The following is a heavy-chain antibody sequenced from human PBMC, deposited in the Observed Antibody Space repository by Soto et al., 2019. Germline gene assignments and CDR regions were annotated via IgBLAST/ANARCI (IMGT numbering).Heavy chain of an antibody. Sequence: PGGSLRLSCAASGFTFDDYAMHWVRQAPGKGLEWVSGISWNSGSIGYADSVKGRFTISRDNAKNSLYLQMNSLRAEDTALYYCAKGSYSSSWHFDYWGQGTLVTVSS. CDR1: GFTFDDYA. J-gene: IGHJ4*02. V-gene: IGHV3-9*01. D-gene: IGHD6-13*01. CDR3: AKGSYSSSWHFDY. CDR2: ISWNSGSI.